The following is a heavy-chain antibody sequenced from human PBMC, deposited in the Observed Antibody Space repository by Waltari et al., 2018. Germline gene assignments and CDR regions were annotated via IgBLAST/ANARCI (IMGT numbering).Heavy chain of an antibody. J-gene: IGHJ3*02. V-gene: IGHV3-7*01. Sequence: EVQLVESGGGLVQPGGSLRLSCAASGFTLSRYWRSWVRQAPGKGPRLVANIMTDGSEEYYVDSVRGRCTISRDNAKNSLYLQMNSLRPEDTAVYYCARDQWFAFDIWGHGTMVTVSS. D-gene: IGHD3-22*01. CDR1: GFTLSRYW. CDR2: IMTDGSEE. CDR3: ARDQWFAFDI.